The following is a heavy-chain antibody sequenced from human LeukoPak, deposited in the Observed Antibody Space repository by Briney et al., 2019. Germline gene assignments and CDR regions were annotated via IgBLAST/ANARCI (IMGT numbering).Heavy chain of an antibody. CDR2: INPSGGST. D-gene: IGHD3-3*01. Sequence: ASVKVSCKTSGYTFSNYYMHWVRQAPGQGLEWMGIINPSGGSTSYAQKFQGRVTMTKDMSTSTVYMELSSLRSEDTAVYYCARGPLYGRTIFGVVLDYYYYMDVWGKGTTVTVSS. J-gene: IGHJ6*03. CDR3: ARGPLYGRTIFGVVLDYYYYMDV. CDR1: GYTFSNYY. V-gene: IGHV1-46*01.